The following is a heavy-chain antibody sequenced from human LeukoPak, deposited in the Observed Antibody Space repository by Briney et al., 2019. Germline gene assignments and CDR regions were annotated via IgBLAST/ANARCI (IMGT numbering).Heavy chain of an antibody. CDR3: ASSRVLFEDYVWGSYRPPTDY. D-gene: IGHD3-16*02. Sequence: GGSLRLSCEVSGFIVSSYEMNWVRQAPGKGLEWVANIKQDGSEKYYVDSVKGRFTISRDNAKNSLYLQMNSLRAEDTAVYYCASSRVLFEDYVWGSYRPPTDYWGQGTLVTVSS. CDR2: IKQDGSEK. J-gene: IGHJ4*02. V-gene: IGHV3-7*01. CDR1: GFIVSSYE.